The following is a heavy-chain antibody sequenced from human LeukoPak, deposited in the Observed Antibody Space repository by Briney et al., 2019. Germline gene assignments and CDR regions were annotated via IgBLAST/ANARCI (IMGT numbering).Heavy chain of an antibody. Sequence: GGSLRLSCAASGFTFSSYAMHWVRQAPGKGLEWVAVISYDGSNKYYADSVKGRFTISRDNSKNTLYLQMNSLRAEDTAVYYCARDDRQRGFDYWGQGTLVTVSS. V-gene: IGHV3-30-3*01. CDR1: GFTFSSYA. CDR3: ARDDRQRGFDY. J-gene: IGHJ4*02. D-gene: IGHD1-14*01. CDR2: ISYDGSNK.